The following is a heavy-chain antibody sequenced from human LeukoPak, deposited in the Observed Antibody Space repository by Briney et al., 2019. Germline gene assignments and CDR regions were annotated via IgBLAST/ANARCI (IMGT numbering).Heavy chain of an antibody. D-gene: IGHD3-22*01. J-gene: IGHJ4*02. CDR1: GGSISSYY. V-gene: IGHV4-59*01. CDR3: AGSNTYSSGYYRFDY. CDR2: IYYSGST. Sequence: SETLSLTCTVSGGSISSYYWSWIRQPPGKGLEWIGYIYYSGSTNYNPSLKSRDTISVDTSKNQFSLKLSSVTAADTAVYYCAGSNTYSSGYYRFDYWGQGTLVTVSS.